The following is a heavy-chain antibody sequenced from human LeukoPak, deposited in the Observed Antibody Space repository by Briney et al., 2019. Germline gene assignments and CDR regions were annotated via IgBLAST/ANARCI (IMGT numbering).Heavy chain of an antibody. D-gene: IGHD3-16*01. CDR2: IYYSGST. J-gene: IGHJ4*02. CDR1: GGSISSGGYY. CDR3: ASTFMITVQFDY. Sequence: SETLSLTCTVSGGSISSGGYYWSWIRQHPGKGLEWIGYIYYSGSTYYNPSLKSRVTISVDTSKNQFSLKLSSVTAADTAVYYCASTFMITVQFDYWGQGTLVTVSS. V-gene: IGHV4-31*03.